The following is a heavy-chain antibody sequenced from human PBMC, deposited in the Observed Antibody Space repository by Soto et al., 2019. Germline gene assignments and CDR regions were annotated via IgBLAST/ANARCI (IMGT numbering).Heavy chain of an antibody. CDR2: IIPILGIA. V-gene: IGHV1-69*08. J-gene: IGHJ4*02. CDR3: ARDISREMATVGDY. Sequence: QVQLVQSGAEVKKPGSSVKVSCKASGGTFSSYTISWVRQAPGQGLEWMGRIIPILGIANYAQKFQGRVTITADKSTSTAYMERSSLRSEGTAVYYCARDISREMATVGDYWGQGTLVTVSS. CDR1: GGTFSSYT. D-gene: IGHD4-4*01.